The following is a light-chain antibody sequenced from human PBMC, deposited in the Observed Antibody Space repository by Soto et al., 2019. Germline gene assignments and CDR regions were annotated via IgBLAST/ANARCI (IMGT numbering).Light chain of an antibody. CDR2: DVS. Sequence: QSALTQSASVSGSPGQSIAISCTGTSSDVGAFNYVSWYKQHPGKAPKLLLYDVSNRPSGVSSRFSGSKSGNTASLTISGLQAEDEADYYCSSYTTSSTYVFGSGTKVTFL. CDR1: SSDVGAFNY. V-gene: IGLV2-14*03. CDR3: SSYTTSSTYV. J-gene: IGLJ1*01.